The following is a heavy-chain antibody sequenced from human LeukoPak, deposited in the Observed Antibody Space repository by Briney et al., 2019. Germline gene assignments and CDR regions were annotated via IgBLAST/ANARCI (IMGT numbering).Heavy chain of an antibody. Sequence: GGSLRLSCAASGFTFSSYEMNWVRQAPGKGLEWVSYISSSGSTIYYADSVKGRFTISRDNAENSLYLQMNSLRAEDTAVYYCASDYDFWSGYSSYGMDVWGQGTTVTVSS. CDR1: GFTFSSYE. CDR2: ISSSGSTI. D-gene: IGHD3-3*01. V-gene: IGHV3-48*03. CDR3: ASDYDFWSGYSSYGMDV. J-gene: IGHJ6*02.